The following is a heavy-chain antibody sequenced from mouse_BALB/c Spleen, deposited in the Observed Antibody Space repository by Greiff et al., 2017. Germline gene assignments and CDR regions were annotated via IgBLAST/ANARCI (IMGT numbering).Heavy chain of an antibody. Sequence: EVKVEESGPGLVKPSQSLSLTCTVTGYSITSDYAWNWIRQFPGNKLEWMGYISYSGSTSYNPSLKSRISITRDTSKNQFFLQLNSVTTEDTATYYCARMGGNYAMDYWGQGTSVTVSS. V-gene: IGHV3-2*02. J-gene: IGHJ4*01. CDR2: ISYSGST. CDR3: ARMGGNYAMDY. CDR1: GYSITSDYA.